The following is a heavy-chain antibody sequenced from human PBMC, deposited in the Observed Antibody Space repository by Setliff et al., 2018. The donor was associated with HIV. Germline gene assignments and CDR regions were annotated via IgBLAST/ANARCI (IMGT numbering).Heavy chain of an antibody. V-gene: IGHV4-59*12. CDR3: ARDFDYGSDPGFFDP. D-gene: IGHD3-10*01. CDR1: GGSMNNYY. J-gene: IGHJ5*02. CDR2: IYENAYA. Sequence: NPSETLSLTCTVSGGSMNNYYWNWIRQTPGKGLEWIGYIYENAYAHYTVSLRSRVTVSMDTSKNQFSLKVNSVTAADTAVYYCARDFDYGSDPGFFDPWGQGTLVTVSS.